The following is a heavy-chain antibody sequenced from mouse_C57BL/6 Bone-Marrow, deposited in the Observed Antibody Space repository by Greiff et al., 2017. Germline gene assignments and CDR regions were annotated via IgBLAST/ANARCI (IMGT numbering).Heavy chain of an antibody. D-gene: IGHD2-1*01. CDR2: LSSGGSYT. CDR1: GFTFSSYG. V-gene: IGHV5-6*01. Sequence: EVQVVASGGDLVKPGGSLTLSCAASGFTFSSYGMSWVRQTPDKRLEWVATLSSGGSYTYSPDSVKGRVTISRDNAKITLYLQMSSLKSEDTAMDYCARHLYYGNYGFYARDYWGQGTSVTVSS. CDR3: ARHLYYGNYGFYARDY. J-gene: IGHJ4*01.